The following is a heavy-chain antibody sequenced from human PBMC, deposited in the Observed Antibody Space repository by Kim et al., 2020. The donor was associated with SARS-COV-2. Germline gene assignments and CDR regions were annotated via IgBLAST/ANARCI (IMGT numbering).Heavy chain of an antibody. CDR3: ARQVSTDAFDI. Sequence: TRYSPSFQGQVTISADKSISTAYLQWSSLKASDTAMYYCARQVSTDAFDIWGQGTMVTVSS. V-gene: IGHV5-51*01. CDR2: T. J-gene: IGHJ3*02.